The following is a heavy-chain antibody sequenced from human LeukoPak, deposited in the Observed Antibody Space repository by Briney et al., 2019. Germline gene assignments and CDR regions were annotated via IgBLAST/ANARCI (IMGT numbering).Heavy chain of an antibody. V-gene: IGHV3-23*01. CDR3: ANVQQLVPENY. CDR2: ISGSGGST. J-gene: IGHJ4*02. Sequence: PGGSLRLSCAASGFTFSSYAMSWVRQAPGKGLEWVSAISGSGGSTYYADSVKGRFTISRDNSKNTLYLQMNSLRAEDTAVYHCANVQQLVPENYWGQGTLVTVCS. D-gene: IGHD6-13*01. CDR1: GFTFSSYA.